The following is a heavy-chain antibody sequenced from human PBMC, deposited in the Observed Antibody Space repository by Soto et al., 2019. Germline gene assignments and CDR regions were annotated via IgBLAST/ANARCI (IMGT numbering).Heavy chain of an antibody. CDR2: ISYDGSNK. D-gene: IGHD1-26*01. CDR3: ASGVGPPTNNWFDP. Sequence: GGSLRLSCAASGFTFSSYAMHWVRQAPGKGLEWVAVISYDGSNKYYADSVKGRFTISRDKSKNTLYLQMNSLRAEDTAVYYCASGVGPPTNNWFDPWGQGTLVTVSS. CDR1: GFTFSSYA. J-gene: IGHJ5*02. V-gene: IGHV3-30-3*01.